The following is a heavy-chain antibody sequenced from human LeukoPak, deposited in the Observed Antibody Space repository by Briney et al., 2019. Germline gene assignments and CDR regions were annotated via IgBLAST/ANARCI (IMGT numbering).Heavy chain of an antibody. CDR1: GFTFSSYE. CDR2: ISSSCSTI. Sequence: GGSLRLSCAASGFTFSSYEMNWVRQAPGKGLEWVSYISSSCSTIYYADSVKGRFTISRDNAKKSLYLQMNSPRAEDTAVYYCAEPGITMIGGVWGKGTTVTISS. V-gene: IGHV3-48*03. J-gene: IGHJ6*04. D-gene: IGHD3-10*02. CDR3: AEPGITMIGGV.